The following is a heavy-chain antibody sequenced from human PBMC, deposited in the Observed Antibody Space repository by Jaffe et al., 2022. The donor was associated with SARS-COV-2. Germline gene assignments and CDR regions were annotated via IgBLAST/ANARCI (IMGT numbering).Heavy chain of an antibody. CDR1: GFTFSSYG. V-gene: IGHV3-33*01. J-gene: IGHJ6*02. CDR2: IWYDGSNK. Sequence: QVQLVESGGGVVQPGRSLRLSCAASGFTFSSYGMHWVRQAPGKGLEWVAVIWYDGSNKYYADSVKGRFTISRDNSKNTLYLQMNSLRAEDTAVYYCARFYQQDYYYYGMDVWGQGTTVTVSS. D-gene: IGHD2-2*01. CDR3: ARFYQQDYYYYGMDV.